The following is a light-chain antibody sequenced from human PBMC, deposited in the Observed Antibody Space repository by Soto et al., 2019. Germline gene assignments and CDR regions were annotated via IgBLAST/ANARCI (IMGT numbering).Light chain of an antibody. CDR2: GNN. CDR3: AAWDGSLNNVL. J-gene: IGLJ2*01. CDR1: GSSIGTNT. V-gene: IGLV1-44*01. Sequence: QPVLTQPPSASGTPRQRVTISCSGSGSSIGTNTVNWYRQLPGTAPKLLIYGNNQRPSGVPDRFSGSKSGTSASLAISGLQSEDEADYYCAAWDGSLNNVLFGGGTKVTVL.